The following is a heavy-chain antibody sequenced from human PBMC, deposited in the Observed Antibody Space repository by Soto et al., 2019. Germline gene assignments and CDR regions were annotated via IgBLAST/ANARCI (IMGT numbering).Heavy chain of an antibody. J-gene: IGHJ3*02. D-gene: IGHD6-25*01. CDR2: IWYDGSNK. V-gene: IGHV3-33*01. Sequence: GGSLRLSCAASGFTFSSYGMHWVRQAPGKGLEWVAVIWYDGSNKYYADSVKGRFTISRDNSKNTLYLQMNSLRAEDTAVYYCAMGFQRLRALDIWGQGTMVTVSS. CDR1: GFTFSSYG. CDR3: AMGFQRLRALDI.